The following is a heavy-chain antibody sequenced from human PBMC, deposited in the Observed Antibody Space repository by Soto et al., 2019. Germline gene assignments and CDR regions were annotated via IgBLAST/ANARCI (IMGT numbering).Heavy chain of an antibody. V-gene: IGHV3-33*01. J-gene: IGHJ4*02. CDR2: RWYDGSNK. CDR3: AGDATRFYGDYGGIEY. D-gene: IGHD4-17*01. Sequence: QVQLVESGGGVVQPGRSLRLSCAASGFTFSSYGMHWVRQAPGKGLEWVAVRWYDGSNKYYADSVKGRFTISRDNSKNSRYLKMNSLRAEDAAVYYCAGDATRFYGDYGGIEYWCQRTLVTVSS. CDR1: GFTFSSYG.